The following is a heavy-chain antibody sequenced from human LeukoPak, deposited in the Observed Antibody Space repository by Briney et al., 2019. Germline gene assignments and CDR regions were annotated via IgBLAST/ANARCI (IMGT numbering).Heavy chain of an antibody. J-gene: IGHJ6*02. CDR3: ARGRRLWFGEEHYYGMDV. Sequence: SETLSLTCAVYGGSFSGYYWSWIRQPPGKGLEWIGEINHSGSTNYNPSLKSRVTISVDTSKNQFSLKLSSVTAADTAVYYCARGRRLWFGEEHYYGMDVWGQGTTVTVSS. CDR1: GGSFSGYY. V-gene: IGHV4-34*01. D-gene: IGHD3-10*01. CDR2: INHSGST.